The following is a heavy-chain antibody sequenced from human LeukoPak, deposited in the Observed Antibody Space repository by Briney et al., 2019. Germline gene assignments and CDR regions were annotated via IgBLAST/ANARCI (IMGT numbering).Heavy chain of an antibody. CDR3: AASRSGSDRWADP. CDR2: IRSGEKQE. CDR1: GFTFSDYG. Sequence: GGYLRLYCAAYGFTFSDYGFHWVRQAPGKGLEWWIFIRSGEKQEIPAESGKGRFRISRDDSKSTQYLQMDGRRSEDTAIYCFAASRSGSDRWADPLGQGTLVTVSS. V-gene: IGHV3-30*02. J-gene: IGHJ5*02. D-gene: IGHD3-3*01.